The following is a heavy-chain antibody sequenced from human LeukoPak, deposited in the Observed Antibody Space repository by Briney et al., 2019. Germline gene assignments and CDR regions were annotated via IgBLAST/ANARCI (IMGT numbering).Heavy chain of an antibody. Sequence: GASVKVSCKASGYTFTGYYMHWVRQAPGQGLEWMGWINPNSGGTNYAQKFQGRVTMTRDTSISTAYMELSRLRSDDTAVYYCARGGRVVPAAVGRRASGAGDYWGQGTLVTVSS. J-gene: IGHJ4*02. V-gene: IGHV1-2*02. CDR3: ARGGRVVPAAVGRRASGAGDY. CDR2: INPNSGGT. D-gene: IGHD2-2*01. CDR1: GYTFTGYY.